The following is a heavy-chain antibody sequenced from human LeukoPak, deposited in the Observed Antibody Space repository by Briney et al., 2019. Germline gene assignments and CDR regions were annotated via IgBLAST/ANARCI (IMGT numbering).Heavy chain of an antibody. D-gene: IGHD4-23*01. CDR3: ARADYGGNYTY. Sequence: SVKVSCKASGGTFRSTAFNWVRQAPGQGLEWMGGVVPLFVTPTYALKFRGRVTITADASMSTVYMEVSSLRYEDTATYYCARADYGGNYTYWGQGTLVTVSS. J-gene: IGHJ4*02. CDR2: VVPLFVTP. V-gene: IGHV1-69*13. CDR1: GGTFRSTA.